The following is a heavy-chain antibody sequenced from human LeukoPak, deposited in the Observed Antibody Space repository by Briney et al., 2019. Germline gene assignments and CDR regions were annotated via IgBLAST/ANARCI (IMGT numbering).Heavy chain of an antibody. V-gene: IGHV1-69*05. CDR2: IIPIFGTA. CDR1: GGTFSSYA. CDR3: ARDRSPKVSSSLDY. J-gene: IGHJ4*02. Sequence: EASVKVSCKASGGTFSSYAISWVRQAPGQGLEWMGGIIPIFGTANYAQKFQGRVTITTDESTSTAYMELSSLRSEDTAVYYCARDRSPKVSSSLDYWGQGTLVTVSS. D-gene: IGHD6-6*01.